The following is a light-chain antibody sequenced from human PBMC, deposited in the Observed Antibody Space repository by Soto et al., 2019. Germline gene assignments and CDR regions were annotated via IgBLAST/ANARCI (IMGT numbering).Light chain of an antibody. CDR3: QQYGNSRA. Sequence: EIVLTQSPGTLSLSPGERGTLSCRASQSVSSNYLAWYQLKPGQAPRLLIYGASSRATGIPDRFSGSGSGTDFTLTISRLEAEDFAVYYCQQYGNSRAFGQGTKVEIK. V-gene: IGKV3-20*01. CDR2: GAS. CDR1: QSVSSNY. J-gene: IGKJ1*01.